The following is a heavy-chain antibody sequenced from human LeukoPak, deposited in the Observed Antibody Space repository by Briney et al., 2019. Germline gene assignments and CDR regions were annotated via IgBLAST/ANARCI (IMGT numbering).Heavy chain of an antibody. CDR3: AKGRYSSSHFDY. CDR1: GFTFSSYW. J-gene: IGHJ4*02. D-gene: IGHD6-13*01. Sequence: GGSLRLSCAASGFTFSSYWMHWVRQAPGKGLVWVSRINSDGSSTSYADSVKGRFTISRDNAKNSLYLQMNSLRAEDTALYYCAKGRYSSSHFDYWGQGTLVTVSS. V-gene: IGHV3-74*01. CDR2: INSDGSST.